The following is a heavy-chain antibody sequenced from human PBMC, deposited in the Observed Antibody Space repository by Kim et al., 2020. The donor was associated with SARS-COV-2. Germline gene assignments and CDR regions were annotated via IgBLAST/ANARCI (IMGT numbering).Heavy chain of an antibody. V-gene: IGHV3-66*01. D-gene: IGHD2-15*01. J-gene: IGHJ6*02. CDR1: GFTVSSNY. CDR3: ATPNPKYCSGGSCSKSYYYYGMDV. Sequence: GGSLRLSCAASGFTVSSNYMSWVRQAPGKGLEWVSVIYSGGSTYYADSVKGRFTISRDNSKNTLYLQMNSLRAEDTAVYYCATPNPKYCSGGSCSKSYYYYGMDVWGQGTTVTVSS. CDR2: IYSGGST.